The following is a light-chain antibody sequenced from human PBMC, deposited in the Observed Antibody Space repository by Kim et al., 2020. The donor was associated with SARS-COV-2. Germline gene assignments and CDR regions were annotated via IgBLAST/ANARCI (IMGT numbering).Light chain of an antibody. Sequence: EVVMTQSPPTLSVSPGDSATLSCRASQNVYSNLAWYQQKPGQAPRLLIYTVSTRATGTPDRFRGSGAGTEFTLTISSLQPEDSAVYYCQQYKDWPPLTFGGRTTVDIK. CDR3: QQYKDWPPLT. J-gene: IGKJ4*01. CDR1: QNVYSN. CDR2: TVS. V-gene: IGKV3-15*01.